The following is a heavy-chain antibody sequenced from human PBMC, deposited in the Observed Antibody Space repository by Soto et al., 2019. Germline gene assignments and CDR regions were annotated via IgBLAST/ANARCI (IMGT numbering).Heavy chain of an antibody. CDR2: INHSGST. J-gene: IGHJ5*02. D-gene: IGHD2-8*01. Sequence: PSETLSLTCAVYGGSFSGYYWSWIRQPPGKGLEWIGEINHSGSTNYNPSLKSRVTISVDTSKNQFSLKLSSVTAADTAVYYCARGVPRYCTNGVCLNWFDPWGQGTLVTVSS. V-gene: IGHV4-34*01. CDR1: GGSFSGYY. CDR3: ARGVPRYCTNGVCLNWFDP.